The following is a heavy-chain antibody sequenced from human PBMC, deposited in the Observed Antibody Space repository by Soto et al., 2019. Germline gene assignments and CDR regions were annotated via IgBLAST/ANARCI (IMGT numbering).Heavy chain of an antibody. CDR3: AKEGSLDYGGNYYYYGMDV. CDR1: GFTFSSYA. J-gene: IGHJ6*02. V-gene: IGHV3-23*01. D-gene: IGHD4-17*01. CDR2: ISGSGGST. Sequence: GGSLRLSCAASGFTFSSYAMSWVRQAPGKGLEWVSAISGSGGSTYYADSVKGRFTISRDNSKNTLYLQMNSLRAEDTAVYYCAKEGSLDYGGNYYYYGMDVWGQGTTVTVSS.